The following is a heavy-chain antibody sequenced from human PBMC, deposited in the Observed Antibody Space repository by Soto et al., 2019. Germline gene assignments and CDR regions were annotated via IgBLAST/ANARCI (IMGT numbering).Heavy chain of an antibody. CDR2: FDPEDGET. CDR3: NRWAYSYGWYFDY. J-gene: IGHJ4*02. V-gene: IGHV1-24*01. CDR1: GYTLTDLS. D-gene: IGHD6-19*01. Sequence: APVKVACQVSGYTLTDLSMHWVRQAHGKGLEWMGGFDPEDGETIYAQKFQGRVTMTEDTSTDTAYMELSSLRSEDTAVYYCNRWAYSYGWYFDYWGQGALVTVSS.